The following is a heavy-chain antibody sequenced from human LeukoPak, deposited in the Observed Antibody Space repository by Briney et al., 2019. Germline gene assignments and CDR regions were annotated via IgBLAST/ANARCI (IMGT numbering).Heavy chain of an antibody. D-gene: IGHD4-17*01. J-gene: IGHJ4*02. V-gene: IGHV3-30*18. Sequence: PGGSLRLSCAASGFTFSSYGMHWVRQAPGKGLEWVAVISYDGSNKYYADSVKGRFTISRDNSKNTLYLQMNSLRAEDTAVYYCAKATVTTELDYWGQGTLVTVSS. CDR2: ISYDGSNK. CDR1: GFTFSSYG. CDR3: AKATVTTELDY.